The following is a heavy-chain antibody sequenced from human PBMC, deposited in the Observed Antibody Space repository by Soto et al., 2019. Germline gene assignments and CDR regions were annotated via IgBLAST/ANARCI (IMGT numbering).Heavy chain of an antibody. CDR3: AKDRSFVPPLVRFDS. CDR1: GFTFEHYA. J-gene: IGHJ4*02. V-gene: IGHV3-49*04. D-gene: IGHD6-6*01. Sequence: GGSLRLSCTTSGFTFEHYAINWVRQAPGKGLEWVGLIRNQTYGGTPEYADSVKGRFTISRDNSMSTMHLQMNSLGVEDTAVSYCAKDRSFVPPLVRFDSWGQGTLVTVSS. CDR2: IRNQTYGGTP.